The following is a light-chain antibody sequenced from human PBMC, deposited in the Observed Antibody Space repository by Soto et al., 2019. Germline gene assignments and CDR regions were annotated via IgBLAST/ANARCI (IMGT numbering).Light chain of an antibody. CDR3: QSYDSSLSVVV. J-gene: IGLJ2*01. CDR2: GDT. CDR1: SSNIGAGYD. V-gene: IGLV1-40*01. Sequence: QSVLTQPPSVSGAPGQRVTISCTGSSSNIGAGYDVRWYQHLPGTAPKLLIYGDTNRPSGVPDRFSGSKSGTSASLAITGLQAEDEADYYCQSYDSSLSVVVFGGGTKLTVL.